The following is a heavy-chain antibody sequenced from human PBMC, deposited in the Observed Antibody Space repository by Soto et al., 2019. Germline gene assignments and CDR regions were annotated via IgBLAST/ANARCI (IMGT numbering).Heavy chain of an antibody. D-gene: IGHD5-18*01. CDR3: ARSPLYSYGLDY. J-gene: IGHJ4*02. Sequence: QVQLVESGGGVVQPGRSLRLSCAASGFTFSSYAMHWVRQAPGKGLEWVAVISYDGSNKYYADSVKGRFTISRDNSKNPLYLQMNSLRAEDTAVYYCARSPLYSYGLDYWGQGTLVTVSS. V-gene: IGHV3-30-3*01. CDR1: GFTFSSYA. CDR2: ISYDGSNK.